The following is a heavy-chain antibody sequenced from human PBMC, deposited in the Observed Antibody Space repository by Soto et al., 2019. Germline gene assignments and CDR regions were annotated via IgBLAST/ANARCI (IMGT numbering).Heavy chain of an antibody. V-gene: IGHV4-34*01. CDR2: INHSGST. CDR1: GGSFSGYY. Sequence: PSETLSLTCAVYGGSFSGYYWSWIRQPPGKGLEWIGEINHSGSTNYNPSLKSRVTISVDTSKNQFSLKLSSVTAADTAVYYCARGRVKAPGAEVAAAGVTHYYYYMDVWGKGTTVTVSS. J-gene: IGHJ6*03. D-gene: IGHD6-13*01. CDR3: ARGRVKAPGAEVAAAGVTHYYYYMDV.